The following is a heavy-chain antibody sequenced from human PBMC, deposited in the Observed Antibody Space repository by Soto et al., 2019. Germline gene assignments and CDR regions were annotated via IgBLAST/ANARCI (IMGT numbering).Heavy chain of an antibody. Sequence: GGSLRLFCAASGFTFSSYSMNWVRQAPGKGLEWVSYITSSSSTIYYADSVKGRFTISRDNAKNSLYLQMNSLRDEDTAVYYCARVRSYGYYYYGMDVWGQGTTVTVSS. V-gene: IGHV3-48*02. CDR3: ARVRSYGYYYYGMDV. D-gene: IGHD1-26*01. CDR2: ITSSSSTI. CDR1: GFTFSSYS. J-gene: IGHJ6*02.